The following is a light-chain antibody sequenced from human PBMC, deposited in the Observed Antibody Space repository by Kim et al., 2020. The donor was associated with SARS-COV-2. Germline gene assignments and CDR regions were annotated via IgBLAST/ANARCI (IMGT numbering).Light chain of an antibody. V-gene: IGKV1-17*01. CDR2: GAS. Sequence: ASVGERVTNPCRARKDIRNDLGWYQQNTGRAPKRLIYGASSLQSGVPSRFSGSGSGTEFTLTISSLQPEDFATYFCLQHNTYPITFGQGTRLEIK. CDR3: LQHNTYPIT. CDR1: KDIRND. J-gene: IGKJ5*01.